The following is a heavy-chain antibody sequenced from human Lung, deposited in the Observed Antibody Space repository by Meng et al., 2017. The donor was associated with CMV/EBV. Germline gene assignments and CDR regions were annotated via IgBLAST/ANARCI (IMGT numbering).Heavy chain of an antibody. CDR3: ARARVVPAYYYGMDV. CDR1: GGSFSGYY. CDR2: INHSGST. V-gene: IGHV4-34*01. Sequence: TLSLTCXVYGGSFSGYYWSWIRQPPGKGLEWIGEINHSGSTNYNPSLKSRVTISVDTSKNQFSLKLSSVTAADTAVYYCARARVVPAYYYGMDVWGQGNTVTGSS. D-gene: IGHD2-2*01. J-gene: IGHJ6*02.